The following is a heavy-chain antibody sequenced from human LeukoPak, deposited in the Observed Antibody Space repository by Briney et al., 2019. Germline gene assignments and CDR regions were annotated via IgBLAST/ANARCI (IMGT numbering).Heavy chain of an antibody. CDR3: AKDWGYYYGSGSYFPYYFDY. CDR2: ISGSDPGT. V-gene: IGHV3-23*01. D-gene: IGHD3-10*01. Sequence: GGSLRLSCAASGFMFSKYAMSWVRQAPGRRLEWVSAISGSDPGTYYADSVKGRFTISRDNSKNTLFLQMNSLSAEDAAVYYCAKDWGYYYGSGSYFPYYFDYWGQGTLVTVSS. J-gene: IGHJ4*02. CDR1: GFMFSKYA.